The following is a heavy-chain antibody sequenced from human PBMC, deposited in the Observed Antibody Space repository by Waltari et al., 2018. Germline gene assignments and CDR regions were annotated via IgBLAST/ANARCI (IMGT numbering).Heavy chain of an antibody. V-gene: IGHV1-2*02. CDR3: ALISGWGDEGIDY. J-gene: IGHJ4*02. CDR1: GYTFTGYY. CDR2: INPNRGGT. Sequence: QVQLVQSGAEVKKPGASVKVSCKASGYTFTGYYMHWVRQAPGQGLEWMGWINPNRGGTNYAQKFQGRVTMTRDTSISTAYMELSRLRSDDTAVYYCALISGWGDEGIDYWGQGTLVTVSS. D-gene: IGHD6-19*01.